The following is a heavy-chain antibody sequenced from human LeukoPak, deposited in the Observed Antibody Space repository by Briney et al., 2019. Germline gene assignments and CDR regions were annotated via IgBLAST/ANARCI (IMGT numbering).Heavy chain of an antibody. CDR1: GFTFSSHE. Sequence: GGSLRLSCAVSGFTFSSHEMNWVRQAPGKGLEWVSYISSSGSTIYYTDSVKGRFTISRDNAKNSLYLQMNSLRAEDTAVYYCAELGITMIGGVWGKGTTVTISS. CDR3: AELGITMIGGV. J-gene: IGHJ6*04. V-gene: IGHV3-48*03. D-gene: IGHD3-10*02. CDR2: ISSSGSTI.